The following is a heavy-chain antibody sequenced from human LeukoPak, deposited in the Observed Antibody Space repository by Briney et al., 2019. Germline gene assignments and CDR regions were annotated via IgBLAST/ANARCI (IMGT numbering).Heavy chain of an antibody. CDR2: ISYDGSNK. Sequence: QPGRSLRLSCAASGFTFSSYGMHWVRQAPGRGLEWVAVISYDGSNKYYADSVKGRFTISRDNSKNTLYLQMNSLRAEDTAVYYCAKGRGGAVAGNLLVDVWGQGTTVTVSS. J-gene: IGHJ6*02. CDR1: GFTFSSYG. CDR3: AKGRGGAVAGNLLVDV. V-gene: IGHV3-30*18. D-gene: IGHD6-19*01.